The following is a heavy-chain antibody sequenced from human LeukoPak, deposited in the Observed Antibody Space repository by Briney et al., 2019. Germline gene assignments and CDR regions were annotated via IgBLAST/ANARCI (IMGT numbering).Heavy chain of an antibody. J-gene: IGHJ4*02. Sequence: GGSLRLSCAASGFTFSSYNMNWVRQAPGKGLEWVSSIRSSSDYLYYADSVKGRFTISRDNAKNSMYLQMNSLRAEDTAVYYCARDRGGYYFDYWGQGTLVTVSS. CDR2: IRSSSDYL. CDR1: GFTFSSYN. CDR3: ARDRGGYYFDY. D-gene: IGHD3-10*01. V-gene: IGHV3-21*01.